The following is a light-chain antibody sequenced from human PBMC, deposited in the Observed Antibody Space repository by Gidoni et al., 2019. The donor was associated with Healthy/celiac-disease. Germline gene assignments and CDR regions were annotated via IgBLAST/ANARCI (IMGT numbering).Light chain of an antibody. CDR2: AAS. CDR3: QQYYSYPHT. Sequence: AIRMTQSPSSFSASTGDRVTITCRASQGISSYLAWYQQKPGKAPKLLIYAASTLQSGVPSRFSGSGYGTDFTLTISCLQSEDFATYYCQQYYSYPHTFXQXTKLXIK. V-gene: IGKV1-8*01. CDR1: QGISSY. J-gene: IGKJ2*01.